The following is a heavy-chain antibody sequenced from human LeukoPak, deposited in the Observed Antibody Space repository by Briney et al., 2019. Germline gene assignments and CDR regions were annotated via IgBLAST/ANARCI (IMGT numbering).Heavy chain of an antibody. V-gene: IGHV3-30*04. J-gene: IGHJ5*02. CDR1: EFSFNNSA. Sequence: GGSLRLSCAASEFSFNNSAMYWVRQPLGKGLEWLAVISYDGSIRYYADPVKGRFTISRDNSNNTLHLQMNSLRPDDSALYYCAREDNPLWFDPWGQGTLVTVSS. CDR3: AREDNPLWFDP. D-gene: IGHD1-1*01. CDR2: ISYDGSIR.